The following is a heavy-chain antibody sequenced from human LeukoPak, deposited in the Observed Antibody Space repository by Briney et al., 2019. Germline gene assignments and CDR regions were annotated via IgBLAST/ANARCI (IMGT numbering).Heavy chain of an antibody. V-gene: IGHV1-18*01. D-gene: IGHD3-22*01. CDR1: GYTFTSYG. J-gene: IGHJ3*02. CDR2: ISAYNGNT. Sequence: GASVKVSCKASGYTFTSYGISWVRQAPGQGLEWMGWISAYNGNTNYAQKLQGRVTMTTDTSTSTAYMELRSLRSDDTAVYYCARLLPSPDIESGRAFDIWGQGTMVTVSS. CDR3: ARLLPSPDIESGRAFDI.